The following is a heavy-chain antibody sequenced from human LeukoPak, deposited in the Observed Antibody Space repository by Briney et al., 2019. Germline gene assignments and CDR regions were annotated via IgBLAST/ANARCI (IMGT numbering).Heavy chain of an antibody. CDR2: IYYSGST. D-gene: IGHD2-2*02. Sequence: SSETLSLTCTVSGGSISSYYWSWIRQPPGKGLEWIGYIYYSGSTNYNPSLKSRVTISVDTSKNQFSLKLSSVTAADTAAYYCARGIVVVPAAISTYYYYYMDVWGQGTTVTVSS. CDR3: ARGIVVVPAAISTYYYYYMDV. V-gene: IGHV4-59*01. J-gene: IGHJ6*03. CDR1: GGSISSYY.